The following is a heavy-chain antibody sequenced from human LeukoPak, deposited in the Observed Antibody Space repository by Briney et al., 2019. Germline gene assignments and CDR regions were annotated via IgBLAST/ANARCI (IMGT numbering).Heavy chain of an antibody. D-gene: IGHD3-3*01. CDR2: ISGSGGST. Sequence: GGSLRPSCAASGFTFSSYAMSWVRQAPGKGLEWVSAISGSGGSTYYADSVKGRFTISRDNSKNTLYLQMNSLRAEDTAVYYCAKDLNPSTIFGVVIGTSFDYWGQGTLVTVSS. J-gene: IGHJ4*02. CDR1: GFTFSSYA. CDR3: AKDLNPSTIFGVVIGTSFDY. V-gene: IGHV3-23*01.